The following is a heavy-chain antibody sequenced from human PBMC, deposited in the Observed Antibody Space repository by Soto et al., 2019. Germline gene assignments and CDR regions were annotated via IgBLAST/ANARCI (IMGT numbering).Heavy chain of an antibody. V-gene: IGHV3-21*01. CDR1: GFTFSTYS. Sequence: GGSRRLSCVGSGFTFSTYSINWVRQAPGKGLEWVSSISSRSDIYYADSVKGRFTISRDNAKNSVSLQMNSLRAEDTAVYYCAREYTAWPLAYGLDVWGQGTTVTVSS. CDR3: AREYTAWPLAYGLDV. CDR2: ISSRSDI. D-gene: IGHD2-2*02. J-gene: IGHJ6*02.